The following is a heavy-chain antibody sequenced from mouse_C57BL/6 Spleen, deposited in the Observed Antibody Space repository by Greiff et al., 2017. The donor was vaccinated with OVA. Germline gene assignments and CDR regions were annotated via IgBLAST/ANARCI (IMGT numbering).Heavy chain of an antibody. CDR2: INPNYGTT. CDR1: GYSFTDYN. V-gene: IGHV1-39*01. Sequence: EVKVVESGPELVKPGASVKISCKASGYSFTDYNMNWVKQSNGKSLEWIGVINPNYGTTSYNQKFKGKATLTVDQSSSTAYMQLNSLTSEDSAVYYCARTVYYDYDGYYAMDYWGQGTSVTVSS. D-gene: IGHD2-4*01. CDR3: ARTVYYDYDGYYAMDY. J-gene: IGHJ4*01.